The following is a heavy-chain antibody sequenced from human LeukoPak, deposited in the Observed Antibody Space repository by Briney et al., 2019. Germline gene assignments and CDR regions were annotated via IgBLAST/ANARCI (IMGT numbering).Heavy chain of an antibody. J-gene: IGHJ5*02. D-gene: IGHD6-19*01. Sequence: SGTLSLTCAVSGGSISSSNWWSWVRQPPGKGLEWIGEINHSGSTNYNPSLKSRVTISVDTSKNQFSLKLSSVTAADTAVYYCARPPYSSGLGGSWFDPWGQGTLVTVSS. V-gene: IGHV4-4*02. CDR3: ARPPYSSGLGGSWFDP. CDR2: INHSGST. CDR1: GGSISSSNW.